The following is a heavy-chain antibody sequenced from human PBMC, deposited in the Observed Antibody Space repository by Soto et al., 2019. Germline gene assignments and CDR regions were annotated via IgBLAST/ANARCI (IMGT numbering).Heavy chain of an antibody. CDR3: TTDVVYGGYVDY. V-gene: IGHV3-15*01. CDR1: GFTFSNAW. CDR2: IKSKTDGGTT. J-gene: IGHJ4*02. Sequence: PGGSLRLSCAASGFTFSNAWMSWVRQAPGKGLGWVGRIKSKTDGGTTDYAAPVKGRFTISRDDSKNTLYLQMNSLKTEDTAVYYCTTDVVYGGYVDYWGQGTLVTVSS. D-gene: IGHD4-17*01.